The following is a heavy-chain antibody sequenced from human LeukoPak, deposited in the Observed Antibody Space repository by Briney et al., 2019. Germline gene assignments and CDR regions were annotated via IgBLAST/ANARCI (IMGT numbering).Heavy chain of an antibody. CDR2: ISYDGSNK. CDR3: ARRYFDTRDDAFDI. Sequence: PGGSLRLSCAASGFTFSSYAMHWVRQAPGKGLEWVAVISYDGSNKYYADSVKGRFTISRDNSKNTLYLQMNSLRAVDTAVYYCARRYFDTRDDAFDIWGQGTMVTVSS. CDR1: GFTFSSYA. D-gene: IGHD3-9*01. V-gene: IGHV3-30-3*01. J-gene: IGHJ3*02.